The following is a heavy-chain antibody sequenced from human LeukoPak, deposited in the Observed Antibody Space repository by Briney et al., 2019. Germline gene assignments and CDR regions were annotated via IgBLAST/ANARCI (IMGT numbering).Heavy chain of an antibody. CDR1: GYRFTSYW. V-gene: IGHV5-51*01. J-gene: IGHJ5*02. CDR3: ARPGSYDFWNGWFDP. CDR2: IYPGDSDT. D-gene: IGHD3-3*01. Sequence: GESLKISCKGSGYRFTSYWIGWVRQMPRKGLEWMGIIYPGDSDTRYSTSFQGQVTISADKSISTAYLQWSSLKASDTAMYYCARPGSYDFWNGWFDPWGQGTLVTVSS.